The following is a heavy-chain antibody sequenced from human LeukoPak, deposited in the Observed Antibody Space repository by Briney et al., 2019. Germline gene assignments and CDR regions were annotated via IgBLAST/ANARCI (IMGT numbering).Heavy chain of an antibody. Sequence: QTGGSLRLSCAASGFTFSSYGMHWVRQAPGKGLEWVAVIWYDGSNKYYADSVKGRFIVSRDNSKNTLYLQMNSLRAEDTAVYYCANLPGALGYCSGGSCYRKNYYYYYYGMDVWGQGTTVTVSS. CDR3: ANLPGALGYCSGGSCYRKNYYYYYYGMDV. D-gene: IGHD2-15*01. CDR1: GFTFSSYG. V-gene: IGHV3-30*02. J-gene: IGHJ6*02. CDR2: IWYDGSNK.